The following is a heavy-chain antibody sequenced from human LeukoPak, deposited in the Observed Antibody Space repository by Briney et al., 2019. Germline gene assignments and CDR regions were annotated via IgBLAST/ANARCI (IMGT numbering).Heavy chain of an antibody. CDR3: TRDVTVTTNAFDI. CDR2: IIPIVGTA. D-gene: IGHD4-17*01. J-gene: IGHJ3*02. V-gene: IGHV1-69*13. CDR1: GGTFSIFA. Sequence: SVKVSCKVSGGTFSIFAISWVRQASGQGLEWMGGIIPIVGTAHYASKFQDRVTIAADESASTVSMELSSLRSEDTAVYYCTRDVTVTTNAFDIWGQGTMVTVSS.